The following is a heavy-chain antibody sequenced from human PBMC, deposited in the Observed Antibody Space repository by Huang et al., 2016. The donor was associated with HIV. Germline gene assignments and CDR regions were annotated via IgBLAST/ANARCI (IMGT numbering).Heavy chain of an antibody. J-gene: IGHJ4*02. CDR1: GYTFTSYA. D-gene: IGHD5-18*01. CDR3: ARTNVDTAMAPYYFDY. CDR2: INAGNGNT. V-gene: IGHV1-3*01. Sequence: QVQLVQSGAEVKKPGASVKVSCKASGYTFTSYAMHWVRQAPGQRLEGMGGINAGNGNTKYSQKFQGRVTITRDTSASTAYMELSSLRSEDTAVYYCARTNVDTAMAPYYFDYWGQGTLVTVSS.